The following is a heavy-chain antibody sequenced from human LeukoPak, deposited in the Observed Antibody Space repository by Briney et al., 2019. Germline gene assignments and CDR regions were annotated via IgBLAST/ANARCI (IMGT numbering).Heavy chain of an antibody. Sequence: PSETLSLTCTVYGGSFSGYYWSWIRQPPGKGLEWIGEINHSGSTNYNPSLKSRVTISVDTSKNQFSLKLSSVTAADTAVYYCARVSSGYDFASASYYYYGMDVWGQGTTVTVSS. CDR2: INHSGST. J-gene: IGHJ6*02. D-gene: IGHD5-12*01. CDR1: GGSFSGYY. V-gene: IGHV4-34*01. CDR3: ARVSSGYDFASASYYYYGMDV.